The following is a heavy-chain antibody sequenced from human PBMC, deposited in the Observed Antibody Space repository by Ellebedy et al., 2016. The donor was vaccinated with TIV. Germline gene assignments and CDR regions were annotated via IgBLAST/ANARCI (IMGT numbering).Heavy chain of an antibody. J-gene: IGHJ4*02. V-gene: IGHV3-49*04. CDR3: TSGDRWAAAGTFDY. CDR2: IRSKAYGGTT. CDR1: GFTFSSYA. Sequence: GGSLRLXXAASGFTFSSYAMSWVRQAPGKGLEWVGFIRSKAYGGTTEYAASVKGRFTISRDDSKSIAYLQMNSLKTEDTAVYYCTSGDRWAAAGTFDYWGQGTLVTVSS. D-gene: IGHD6-13*01.